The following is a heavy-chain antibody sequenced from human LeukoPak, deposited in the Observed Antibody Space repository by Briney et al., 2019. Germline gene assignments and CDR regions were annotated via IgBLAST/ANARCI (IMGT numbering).Heavy chain of an antibody. J-gene: IGHJ3*02. CDR2: ISSSGGTI. D-gene: IGHD3-9*01. CDR3: ARDATYYDILTGYRVDAFGI. CDR1: GFTFSSYE. V-gene: IGHV3-48*03. Sequence: GGSLRLSCAASGFTFSSYEMNWVRQAPGKGLEWVSYISSSGGTIYYADSVKGRFTISRDNAKNSLYLQMNSLRAEDTAVYYCARDATYYDILTGYRVDAFGIWGQGTMVTVSS.